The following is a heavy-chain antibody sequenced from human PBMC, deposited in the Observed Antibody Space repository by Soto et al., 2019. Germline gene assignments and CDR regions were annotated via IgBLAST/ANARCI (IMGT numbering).Heavy chain of an antibody. V-gene: IGHV3-23*01. CDR3: AKRSSSSTFDY. CDR1: GFTFSSYA. Sequence: EVPLLESGGGLVKPGESLRLSCAASGFTFSSYAMSWVRQAPGKGLEWVSVISGSDDSTYYADSVKGRFTISRDNSKNTLYLQMNSLRDEDTAVYYCAKRSSSSTFDYWGQGTLVTVSS. CDR2: ISGSDDST. J-gene: IGHJ4*02. D-gene: IGHD6-6*01.